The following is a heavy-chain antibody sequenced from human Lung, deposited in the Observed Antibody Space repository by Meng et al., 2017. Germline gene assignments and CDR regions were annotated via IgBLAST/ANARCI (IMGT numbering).Heavy chain of an antibody. Sequence: VQLMQWGAGLLKPSETLSLTCVVSGGSFSDYYWSWIRQPPGKGLEWIGEINHSGSTNYNPSLESRATISVDTSQNNLSLKLSSVTAADSAVYYCARGPTTMAHDFDYWGQGTLVTVSS. D-gene: IGHD4-11*01. J-gene: IGHJ4*02. V-gene: IGHV4-34*01. CDR1: GGSFSDYY. CDR2: INHSGST. CDR3: ARGPTTMAHDFDY.